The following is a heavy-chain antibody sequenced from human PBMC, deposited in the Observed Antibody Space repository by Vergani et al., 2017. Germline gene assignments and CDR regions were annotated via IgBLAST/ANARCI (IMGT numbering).Heavy chain of an antibody. Sequence: VQLVESGGGVVQPGRSLRLSCAASGFTFSSYVMSWVRQAPGKGLEWVSGITWNGGSTGFADSVKGRFTISRDNAKNSLHLQMNSLRAEDTALYYCARRYNYAYSVSAFDIWGQGTMVTVSS. J-gene: IGHJ3*02. CDR3: ARRYNYAYSVSAFDI. V-gene: IGHV3-20*04. D-gene: IGHD3-16*01. CDR2: ITWNGGST. CDR1: GFTFSSYV.